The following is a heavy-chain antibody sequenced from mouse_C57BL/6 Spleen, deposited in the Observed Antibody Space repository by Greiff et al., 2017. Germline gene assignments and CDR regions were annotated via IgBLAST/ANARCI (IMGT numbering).Heavy chain of an antibody. V-gene: IGHV1-69*01. CDR2: IDPSDSYT. J-gene: IGHJ4*01. D-gene: IGHD2-3*01. CDR3: ARRGAYDGYSYAMDY. CDR1: GYTFTSYW. Sequence: QVQLQQPGAELVMPGASVKLSCKASGYTFTSYWMHWVKQRPGQGLEWIGEIDPSDSYTNYTQKFKGKSTLTVDKSSSTAYMQLSSLTSEDSAVDYCARRGAYDGYSYAMDYWGQGTSVTVSS.